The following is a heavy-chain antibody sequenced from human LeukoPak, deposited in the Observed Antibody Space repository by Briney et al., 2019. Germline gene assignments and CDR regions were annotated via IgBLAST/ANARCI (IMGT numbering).Heavy chain of an antibody. Sequence: PSETLSLTCTVSGGSIGSSDSFWGWIRQPPGKGLEWIGSIYYSGTTYYNPSLKSRLTISVDTSKNQFSLKLNSVTAADTAVYYCASVRRGFGESSKYYAYYYMGVWGKGTTVTISS. V-gene: IGHV4-39*01. J-gene: IGHJ6*03. CDR2: IYYSGTT. CDR3: ASVRRGFGESSKYYAYYYMGV. CDR1: GGSIGSSDSF. D-gene: IGHD3-10*01.